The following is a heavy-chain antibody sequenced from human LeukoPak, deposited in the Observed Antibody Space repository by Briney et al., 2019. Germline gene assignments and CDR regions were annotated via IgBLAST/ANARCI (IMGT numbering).Heavy chain of an antibody. D-gene: IGHD3-3*01. CDR1: GYTFTGYY. CDR2: INPNSGGT. CDR3: ARVPVAPYYDFWSGYSNYYYMDV. Sequence: GASVKVSCKASGYTFTGYYMHWVRQAPGQGLEWMGWINPNSGGTNYAQKFQGRVTMTRDTSISTAYMELSRLRSDDTAVYYRARVPVAPYYDFWSGYSNYYYMDVWGKGTTVTVSS. J-gene: IGHJ6*03. V-gene: IGHV1-2*02.